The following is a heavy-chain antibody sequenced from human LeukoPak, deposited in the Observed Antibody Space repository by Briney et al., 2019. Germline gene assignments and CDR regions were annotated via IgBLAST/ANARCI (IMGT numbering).Heavy chain of an antibody. J-gene: IGHJ6*03. D-gene: IGHD3-10*01. Sequence: GGSLRLSCVASGFTFSNFPMTWVRQAPGKGLEWVSGISTSGGSTYYADSVKGRFTISRDNSKNTLYLQMNSLRAEDTAVYYCAKGWGVGYYYYMDVWGRGTAVTVSS. CDR2: ISTSGGST. CDR1: GFTFSNFP. V-gene: IGHV3-23*01. CDR3: AKGWGVGYYYYMDV.